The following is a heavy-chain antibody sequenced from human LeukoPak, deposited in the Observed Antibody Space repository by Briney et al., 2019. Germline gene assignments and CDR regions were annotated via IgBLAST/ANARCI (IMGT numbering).Heavy chain of an antibody. D-gene: IGHD3-22*01. J-gene: IGHJ4*02. CDR1: GYTFTSYG. CDR3: ARVGGTMIVVVNNFDY. Sequence: ASVKVSCKASGYTFTSYGISWVRQAPGQGLEWMGWISAYNGNTNYAQKLQGRVTMTTDTSTSTAYMELRSLRSDDTAVYYCARVGGTMIVVVNNFDYWGQGTLVTVSS. V-gene: IGHV1-18*01. CDR2: ISAYNGNT.